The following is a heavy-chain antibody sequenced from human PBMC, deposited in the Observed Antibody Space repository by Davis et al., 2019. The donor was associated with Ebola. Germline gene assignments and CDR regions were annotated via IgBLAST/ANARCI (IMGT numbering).Heavy chain of an antibody. CDR3: ARVLSNWVGPDY. CDR1: GGSFSGYY. D-gene: IGHD7-27*01. J-gene: IGHJ4*02. Sequence: MPSETLSLTCAVYGGSFSGYYWSWIRQPPGKGLEWIGYVYYSGGTNYNPSLKSRVTISVDTSKNQFSLKLSSVTAADTAVYYCARVLSNWVGPDYWGQGTLVTVSS. CDR2: VYYSGGT. V-gene: IGHV4-59*01.